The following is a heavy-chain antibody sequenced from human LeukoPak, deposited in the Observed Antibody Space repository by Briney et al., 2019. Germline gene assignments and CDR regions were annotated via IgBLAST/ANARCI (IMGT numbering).Heavy chain of an antibody. CDR3: AKVGTMVRGEFDF. D-gene: IGHD3-10*01. CDR1: GFTFSRYA. CDR2: ISGSGHST. J-gene: IGHJ4*02. V-gene: IGHV3-23*01. Sequence: PGGSLRPSCAASGFTFSRYAMSWVRQAPGKGLEWVSAISGSGHSTYYADSVQGRFTISRDNSKNTLYLQMNSLRAEDTAVYYCAKVGTMVRGEFDFWGQGTLVTVSS.